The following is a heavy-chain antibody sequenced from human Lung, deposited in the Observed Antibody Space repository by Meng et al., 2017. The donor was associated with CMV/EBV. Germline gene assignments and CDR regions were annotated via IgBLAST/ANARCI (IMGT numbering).Heavy chain of an antibody. D-gene: IGHD6-6*01. V-gene: IGHV4-34*01. J-gene: IGHJ4*02. Sequence: VQLQHGGAGLLKPSETLALTCAVYGGSFSGYYWSWIRQPPGKGLEWIGEINHSGSTNYNPSLKSRVTISVDTSKNQFSLKLSSVTAADTAVYYCARDQYSSSSPFDYWGQGTLVTVSS. CDR2: INHSGST. CDR3: ARDQYSSSSPFDY. CDR1: GGSFSGYY.